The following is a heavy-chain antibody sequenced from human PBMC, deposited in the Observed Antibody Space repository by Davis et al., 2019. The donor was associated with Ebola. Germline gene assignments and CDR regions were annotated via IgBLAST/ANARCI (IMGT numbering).Heavy chain of an antibody. CDR1: GGSISSDY. V-gene: IGHV4-59*01. CDR2: IFYTGFT. J-gene: IGHJ4*02. Sequence: MPSETLSLTCTVSGGSISSDYWTWIRQPPGKGLEWVGYIFYTGFTNYNPSLKSRVTISTDTSKKQFSLKLTSVSAADTAVYYCATSPKWGGDCYDYWGQGTLVTVSS. CDR3: ATSPKWGGDCYDY. D-gene: IGHD2-21*01.